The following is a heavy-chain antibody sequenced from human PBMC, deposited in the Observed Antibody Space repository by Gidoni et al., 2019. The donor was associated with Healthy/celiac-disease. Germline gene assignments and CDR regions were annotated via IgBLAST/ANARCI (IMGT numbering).Heavy chain of an antibody. Sequence: QITLKESGPTLVKHTQTLTLTCTFSGFSLSTSGVGVGWIRQPPGQALELLALIYWDDDKRYSPSLKSRLPITKETSKNQVVLTMTNMDPVDTATYYCAHSNGAAVSDYWGQGTLVTVSS. CDR1: GFSLSTSGVG. CDR3: AHSNGAAVSDY. V-gene: IGHV2-5*02. CDR2: IYWDDDK. J-gene: IGHJ4*02. D-gene: IGHD6-13*01.